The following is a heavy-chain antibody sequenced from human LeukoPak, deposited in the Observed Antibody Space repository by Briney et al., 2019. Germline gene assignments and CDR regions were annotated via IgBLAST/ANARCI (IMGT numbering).Heavy chain of an antibody. D-gene: IGHD4-23*01. J-gene: IGHJ4*02. CDR3: ARALYGGGGFDY. CDR2: INPNGGGT. CDR1: GYTFTGYY. Sequence: ASVKVSCKASGYTFTGYYMHWVRQAPGQGLKWMGWINPNGGGTNYAQKFQGRVTMTRDMSISTASTELSRLRSDDTAVYYCARALYGGGGFDYWGQGTLVTVSS. V-gene: IGHV1-2*02.